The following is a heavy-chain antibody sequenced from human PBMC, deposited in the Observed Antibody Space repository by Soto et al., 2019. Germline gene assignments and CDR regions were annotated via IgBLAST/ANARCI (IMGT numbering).Heavy chain of an antibody. CDR2: IHPSGQPI. CDR3: ARRAGR. Sequence: EVQLVESGGGLVQPGGSLRLSCAVSGFTFSSSEMYWVRQAPGKGLEWIPSIHPSGQPIFYADSVKGRFTISRDNANCSQLLQMSCVRAEDRAVDYCARRAGRWGQGTMVSVSS. D-gene: IGHD6-13*01. CDR1: GFTFSSSE. V-gene: IGHV3-48*03. J-gene: IGHJ3*01.